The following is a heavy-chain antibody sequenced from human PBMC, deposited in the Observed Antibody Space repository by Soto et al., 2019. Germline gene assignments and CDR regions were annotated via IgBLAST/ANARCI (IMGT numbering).Heavy chain of an antibody. CDR1: GYSFTYRY. J-gene: IGHJ3*01. V-gene: IGHV1-45*02. CDR2: ITVYNSDT. Sequence: QMQLVQSGTEVTKTGSSVKIYCKASGYSFTYRYLHWVRHAPGQPFEWMGWITVYNSDTNFAQRFQHRATITGETSLTAVYMEMRTLTSEDTAMYYCVRSPLAGPLPDDVLDEWGKETMVTVSA. CDR3: VRSPLAGPLPDDVLDE.